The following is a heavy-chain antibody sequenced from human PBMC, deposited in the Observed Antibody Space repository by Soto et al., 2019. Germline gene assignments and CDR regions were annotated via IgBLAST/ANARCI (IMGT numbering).Heavy chain of an antibody. CDR3: ASAMYYYALGSYYYRGGHCFDY. J-gene: IGHJ4*02. CDR2: VYYSGST. D-gene: IGHD3-10*01. V-gene: IGHV4-31*01. CDR1: GGSISSGGYY. Sequence: QVQLQESGPGLVNPSQTLSITCTVSGGSISSGGYYWSWIRQHPAKGTERLGYVYYSGSTYYTPSHKSQVNISVATSTNTCAQKLSSVSGADTAVYDCASAMYYYALGSYYYRGGHCFDYWGQGTLVTVSS.